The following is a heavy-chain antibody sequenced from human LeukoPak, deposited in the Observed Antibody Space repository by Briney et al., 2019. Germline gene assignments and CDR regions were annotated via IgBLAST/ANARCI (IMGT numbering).Heavy chain of an antibody. CDR3: ARDLLPMTKAGVVND. D-gene: IGHD3-3*01. V-gene: IGHV1-69*13. CDR1: GGSFSSYG. Sequence: GVSVKVSCKASGGSFSSYGISWVRQAPGQGLEWMGGVLPIFGITNYAQRFQGRVTITADESRSTAYMELSSLTSDDTAVYYCARDLLPMTKAGVVNDWGQGSLVIVSA. J-gene: IGHJ4*02. CDR2: VLPIFGIT.